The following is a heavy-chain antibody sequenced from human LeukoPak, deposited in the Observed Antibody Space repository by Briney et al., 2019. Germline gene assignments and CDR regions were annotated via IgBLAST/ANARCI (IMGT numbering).Heavy chain of an antibody. CDR2: IWYDGSNK. D-gene: IGHD4-17*01. CDR1: GFTFSSYG. Sequence: PGGSLRLSCEASGFTFSSYGMHWVRQAPGKGLEWVAVIWYDGSNKYYVDSVKGRFTISRDNSENTLYLQMNSLRAEDTAVYYCARDQNEGYGDYFYYFDYWGQGTLVTVSS. CDR3: ARDQNEGYGDYFYYFDY. V-gene: IGHV3-33*08. J-gene: IGHJ4*02.